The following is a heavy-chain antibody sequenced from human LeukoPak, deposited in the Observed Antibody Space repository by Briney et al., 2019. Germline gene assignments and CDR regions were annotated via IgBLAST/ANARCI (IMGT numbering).Heavy chain of an antibody. Sequence: PGGSLRLSCAASGFTFDDYAMHWVRQAPGKGLEWVSGISWNSGSIGYADSVKGRFTISRDNAENSLYLQMNSLRAEDTALYYCAKALGYCSSTSCYNWFDPWGQGTLVTVSS. D-gene: IGHD2-2*01. J-gene: IGHJ5*02. CDR2: ISWNSGSI. CDR1: GFTFDDYA. CDR3: AKALGYCSSTSCYNWFDP. V-gene: IGHV3-9*01.